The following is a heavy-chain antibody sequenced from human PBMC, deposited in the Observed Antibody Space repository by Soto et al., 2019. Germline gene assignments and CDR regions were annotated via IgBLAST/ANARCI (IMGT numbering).Heavy chain of an antibody. CDR2: IYYSGST. D-gene: IGHD6-13*01. CDR3: ARAPYSSSWYPYYYYYYGMDV. V-gene: IGHV4-31*03. CDR1: GGSISSGGYY. J-gene: IGHJ6*02. Sequence: QVQLQESGPGLVKPSQTLSLTCTVSGGSISSGGYYWSWIRQHPGKGLEWIGYIYYSGSTYYNPSRNSRFTISVDTSKNQFSLKLSSVTAADTAVYYCARAPYSSSWYPYYYYYYGMDVWGQGTTVTVSS.